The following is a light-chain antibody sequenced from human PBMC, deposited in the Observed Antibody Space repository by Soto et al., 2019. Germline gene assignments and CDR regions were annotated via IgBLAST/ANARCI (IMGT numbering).Light chain of an antibody. J-gene: IGKJ2*02. CDR3: QQRSNWPPSWT. Sequence: EIVLTQSPATLSLSPGERATLSCRASQSVSSYLAWYYQKPGQAPRLLIFDASNRATGIPARFSGSGSGTDFTLTISRLEPEDFAVDYCQQRSNWPPSWTFGQGTKLEIK. V-gene: IGKV3-11*01. CDR1: QSVSSY. CDR2: DAS.